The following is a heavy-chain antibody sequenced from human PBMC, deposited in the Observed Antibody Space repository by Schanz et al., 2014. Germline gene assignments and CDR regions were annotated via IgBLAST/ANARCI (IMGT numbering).Heavy chain of an antibody. D-gene: IGHD2-2*01. CDR1: GFTVSSNH. J-gene: IGHJ4*02. V-gene: IGHV3-23*01. CDR2: ISHSGGSK. Sequence: EVQLLDSGGGLVQPGGSLRLSCAVSGFTVSSNHMSWVRQAPGKGLEWVSSISHSGGSKYYADSVKGRFTISRDNSENTLYLQMNSLRAEDTAVYYCAKDLLYGAPMPLNHLDYWGQGTLVTVSS. CDR3: AKDLLYGAPMPLNHLDY.